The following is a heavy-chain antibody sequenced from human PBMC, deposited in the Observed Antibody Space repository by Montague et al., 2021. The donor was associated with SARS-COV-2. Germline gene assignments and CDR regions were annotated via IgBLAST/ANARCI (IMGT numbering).Heavy chain of an antibody. V-gene: IGHV3-21*01. CDR1: GFSFSSYN. D-gene: IGHD1-7*01. CDR2: MSSSKYI. Sequence: SLRLSCAASGFSFSSYNMNWVRQAPGKGLEWVSSMSSSKYIYYADSVKDRFTISSDNAKNSLYLQMNSLRAEDTAIYYCVRNWNYGWAFDIWGQGTMVAVSS. CDR3: VRNWNYGWAFDI. J-gene: IGHJ3*02.